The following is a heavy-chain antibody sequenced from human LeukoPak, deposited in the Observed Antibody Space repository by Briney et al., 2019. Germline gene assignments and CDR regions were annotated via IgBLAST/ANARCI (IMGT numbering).Heavy chain of an antibody. J-gene: IGHJ3*02. D-gene: IGHD3-10*01. V-gene: IGHV4-39*01. CDR1: GGSISSSSYY. CDR2: IYYSGST. CDR3: ARPWMYYYGSGSYYAFDI. Sequence: SETLSLTCTVSGGSISSSSYYWGWIRQPPGKGLEWIGSIYYSGSTYYNPSLKSRVTISVDTSKNQFSLKLSSVTAADTAVYYCARPWMYYYGSGSYYAFDIWGQGTMVTVSS.